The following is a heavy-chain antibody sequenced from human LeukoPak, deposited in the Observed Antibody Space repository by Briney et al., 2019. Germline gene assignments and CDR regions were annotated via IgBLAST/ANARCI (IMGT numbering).Heavy chain of an antibody. CDR3: AREASGSSGYGY. V-gene: IGHV3-21*01. Sequence: GGSLRLSCAASGFTFSSYSMNWVRQAPGKGLEWVSSISSSSSYIYYADSVKGRFTISRDNAKNSLYLQMNSLRAEDTAVYYCAREASGSSGYGYWGQGTLVTVSS. CDR1: GFTFSSYS. CDR2: ISSSSSYI. D-gene: IGHD3-22*01. J-gene: IGHJ4*02.